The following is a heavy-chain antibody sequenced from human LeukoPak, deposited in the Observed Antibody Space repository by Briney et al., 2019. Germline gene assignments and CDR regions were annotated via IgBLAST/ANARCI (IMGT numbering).Heavy chain of an antibody. Sequence: ASVKVSCKAAGYTFTGYYMFWVRQAPGQGLEWMGRINPNSGGTNYAQKFQGRVTMTRDTSISTAYMELSRLRSDDTAVYYCARGNCSGGSCYSVENWFDPWGQGTLVTVSS. V-gene: IGHV1-2*06. CDR2: INPNSGGT. D-gene: IGHD2-15*01. J-gene: IGHJ5*02. CDR3: ARGNCSGGSCYSVENWFDP. CDR1: GYTFTGYY.